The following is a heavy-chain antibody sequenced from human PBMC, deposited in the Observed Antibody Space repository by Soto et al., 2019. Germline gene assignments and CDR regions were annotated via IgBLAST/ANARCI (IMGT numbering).Heavy chain of an antibody. J-gene: IGHJ4*02. CDR1: GFTFSSYA. CDR3: AKDPFSRVVPAAMPVVRNYDFWSGVS. CDR2: ISGSGGST. V-gene: IGHV3-23*01. Sequence: GGSLRLSCAASGFTFSSYAMSWVRQAPGKGLEWVSAISGSGGSTYYADSVKGRFTISRDNSKNTLYLQMNSLRAEDTAVYYCAKDPFSRVVPAAMPVVRNYDFWSGVSWGQGTLVTVSS. D-gene: IGHD2-2*01.